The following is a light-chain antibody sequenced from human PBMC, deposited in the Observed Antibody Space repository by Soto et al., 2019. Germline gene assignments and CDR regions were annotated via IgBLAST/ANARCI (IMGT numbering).Light chain of an antibody. J-gene: IGKJ2*01. CDR3: HQSYSGPQT. CDR1: QSILYSPNNKNY. V-gene: IGKV4-1*01. Sequence: DIVMTQSPDSLAVSLGEKATINCKSSQSILYSPNNKNYLAWYQQKPGQTPKLLIYWASTRESGVPDRFSGSGSGPDFTLTISSLQAEDVAVYYCHQSYSGPQTFGQGTKLEIK. CDR2: WAS.